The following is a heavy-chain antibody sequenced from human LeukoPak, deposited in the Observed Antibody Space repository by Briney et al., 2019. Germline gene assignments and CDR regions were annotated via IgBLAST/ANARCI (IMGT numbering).Heavy chain of an antibody. V-gene: IGHV1-18*01. D-gene: IGHD1-26*01. Sequence: ASVKVSCKASGYTFTSYGISWVRQAPGQGLEWMGWISAYNGNTNYAQKLQGRVTITADESTSTAYMELSSLRSEDTAVYYCARHRQWELLLPFDYWGQGTLVTVSS. J-gene: IGHJ4*02. CDR3: ARHRQWELLLPFDY. CDR1: GYTFTSYG. CDR2: ISAYNGNT.